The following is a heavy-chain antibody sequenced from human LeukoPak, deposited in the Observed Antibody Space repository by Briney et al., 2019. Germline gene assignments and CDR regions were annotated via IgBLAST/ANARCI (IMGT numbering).Heavy chain of an antibody. J-gene: IGHJ4*02. CDR1: GFTFSDYY. D-gene: IGHD3-22*01. CDR2: ISGSGGST. Sequence: GGSLRLSCAASGFTFSDYYMSWIRQAPGKGLEWVSAISGSGGSTYYADSVKGRFTISRDNSKNTLYLQMNSLRAEDTAVYYCAKVDSSGYYYPFDYWGQGTLVTVSS. V-gene: IGHV3-23*01. CDR3: AKVDSSGYYYPFDY.